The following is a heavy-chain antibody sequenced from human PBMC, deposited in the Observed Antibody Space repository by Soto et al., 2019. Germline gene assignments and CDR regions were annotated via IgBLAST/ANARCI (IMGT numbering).Heavy chain of an antibody. V-gene: IGHV3-7*01. Sequence: GGSLRLSCAVSGFTFSSYWMSWVRQAPGKGLEWVANIKQDGSEKNYVDSVKGRFTISRDNAKNSLYLQMNSLRAEDTAVYYCARAQTSGWYVSNWGQGT. D-gene: IGHD6-19*01. CDR2: IKQDGSEK. CDR1: GFTFSSYW. J-gene: IGHJ4*02. CDR3: ARAQTSGWYVSN.